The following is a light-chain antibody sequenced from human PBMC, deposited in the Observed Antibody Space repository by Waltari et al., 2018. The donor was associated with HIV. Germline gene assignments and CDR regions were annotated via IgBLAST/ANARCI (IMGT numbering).Light chain of an antibody. CDR1: SSEVGGYKY. Sequence: QSDLTQPASVYGSPGQSITISCTGTSSEVGGYKYVSWYQQHSAKAPILMLYQVSTRPSGVSKRFSGSPSDSTASRTLSGLHAEDEAYHSCSSYTGTSTHVVFGGGTKLTVL. CDR2: QVS. J-gene: IGLJ2*01. V-gene: IGLV2-14*01. CDR3: SSYTGTSTHVV.